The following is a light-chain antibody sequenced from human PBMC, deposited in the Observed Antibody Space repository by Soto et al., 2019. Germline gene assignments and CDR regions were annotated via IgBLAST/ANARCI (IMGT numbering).Light chain of an antibody. Sequence: QSALTQPPSVSGSPGQSVTISCTGTSSDVGSYNRVSWYQQPPGTAPKLMICQVSNRPSGVPDRFSGSKSGNTASLTISGLQAEDEADYYCSSHTSSGTWVSGGGTKLTVL. CDR2: QVS. CDR1: SSDVGSYNR. CDR3: SSHTSSGTWV. V-gene: IGLV2-18*02. J-gene: IGLJ3*02.